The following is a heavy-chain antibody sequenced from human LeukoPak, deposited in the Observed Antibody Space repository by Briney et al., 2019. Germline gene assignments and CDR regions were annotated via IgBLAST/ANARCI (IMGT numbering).Heavy chain of an antibody. D-gene: IGHD2-15*01. J-gene: IGHJ4*02. CDR1: GYTFTSYD. CDR2: MNPNSGNT. Sequence: ASVRVSCKASGYTFTSYDINWVRQAPGQGLEGMGWMNPNSGNTVYAQKFQGRVTMTRHTSISTAYMELSRLRSDDTAVYYCARAARPNCSGGSCYSNYWGQGTLVTVSS. CDR3: ARAARPNCSGGSCYSNY. V-gene: IGHV1-8*01.